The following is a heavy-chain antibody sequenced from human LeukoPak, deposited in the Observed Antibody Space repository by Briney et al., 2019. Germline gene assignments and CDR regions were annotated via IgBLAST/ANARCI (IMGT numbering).Heavy chain of an antibody. CDR2: VLRSGST. CDR3: ATYYDISGYRFDY. J-gene: IGHJ4*02. Sequence: SETLSLTCAVSGGSISSDNWWSWIRQPPGKGLEWIGEVLRSGSTNYNPSLKSRVTMSIDTFKNQFSLKLNSVTAADTAVYYCATYYDISGYRFDYWGQGTLVTVSS. CDR1: GGSISSDNW. D-gene: IGHD3-22*01. V-gene: IGHV4-4*02.